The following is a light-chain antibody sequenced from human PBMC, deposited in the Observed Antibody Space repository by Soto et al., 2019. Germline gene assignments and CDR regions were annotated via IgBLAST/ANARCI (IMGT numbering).Light chain of an antibody. CDR3: SSYTISNTLV. CDR2: DVS. Sequence: QSVLTQPASVSGSPGQSITISCTGTSSDVGRYNYVSWYQQYPGKAPKLMIYDVSNRPSGVSNRFSGSKSGNTASLTISGLQAEDEADYYCSSYTISNTLVFGSGTKLTVL. J-gene: IGLJ1*01. V-gene: IGLV2-14*01. CDR1: SSDVGRYNY.